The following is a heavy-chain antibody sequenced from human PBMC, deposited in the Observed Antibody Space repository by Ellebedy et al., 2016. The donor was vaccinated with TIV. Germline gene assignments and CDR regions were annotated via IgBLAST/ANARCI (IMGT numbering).Heavy chain of an antibody. CDR3: ARVYGDYWNGFRYFDY. Sequence: GESLKISCAASGFTFSDYYMSWIRQAPGKGLEWVSYISSSGSTIYYADSVKGRFTISRDNAKNSLYLQMNSLRAEDTAVYYCARVYGDYWNGFRYFDYWGQGTLVTVSS. J-gene: IGHJ4*02. CDR2: ISSSGSTI. CDR1: GFTFSDYY. V-gene: IGHV3-11*01. D-gene: IGHD4-17*01.